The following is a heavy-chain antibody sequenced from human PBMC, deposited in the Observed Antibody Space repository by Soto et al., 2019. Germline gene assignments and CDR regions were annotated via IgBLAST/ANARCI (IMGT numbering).Heavy chain of an antibody. J-gene: IGHJ6*02. CDR3: ASRTSIAARLYYYYYGMDV. CDR1: RCSITSSSYY. CDR2: IYYSGST. Sequence: SETLSLTCTFPRCSITSSSYYWDWIRQPPGKGLEWIGSIYYSGSTYYNKSLKSRVTISVDTSKNQFSLKLSSVTAADTVVYYCASRTSIAARLYYYYYGMDVWGQGTTVT. V-gene: IGHV4-39*01. D-gene: IGHD6-6*01.